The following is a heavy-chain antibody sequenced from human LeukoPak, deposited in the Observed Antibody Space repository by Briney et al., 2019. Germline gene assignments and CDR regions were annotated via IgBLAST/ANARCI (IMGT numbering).Heavy chain of an antibody. J-gene: IGHJ5*02. Sequence: SETLSLTCAVYGGSFSGYYWSWIRQPPGKGLEWIGEINHSGSTNYNPSLKSRVTISVDTSKNQFSLKLSSVTAADTAVYYCARRRGYCSSTSCYTFDPWGQGTLVTVSS. CDR2: INHSGST. V-gene: IGHV4-34*01. CDR1: GGSFSGYY. CDR3: ARRRGYCSSTSCYTFDP. D-gene: IGHD2-2*02.